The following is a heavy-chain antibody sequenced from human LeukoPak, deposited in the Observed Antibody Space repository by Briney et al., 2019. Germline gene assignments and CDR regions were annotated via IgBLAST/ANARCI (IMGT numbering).Heavy chain of an antibody. Sequence: GASVKVSCKASGYTFTSYDINWVRQATGQGLEWMGWMNPNSGNTGYAQRFQGRLTMTRNTSISTAYMELSSLRSEDTAVYYCARGSSGWTYQDAFDIWGQGTMVTVSS. CDR1: GYTFTSYD. J-gene: IGHJ3*02. V-gene: IGHV1-8*01. CDR3: ARGSSGWTYQDAFDI. D-gene: IGHD6-19*01. CDR2: MNPNSGNT.